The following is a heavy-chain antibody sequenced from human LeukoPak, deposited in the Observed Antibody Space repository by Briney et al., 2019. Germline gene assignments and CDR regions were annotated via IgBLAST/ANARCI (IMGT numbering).Heavy chain of an antibody. CDR3: AGGGIVPPTLDI. D-gene: IGHD3-16*01. CDR2: ISAYNGNT. V-gene: IGHV1-18*01. J-gene: IGHJ3*02. Sequence: ASVTVSCMASGYTFTSYGISWVRQAPGQGLEWMGWISAYNGNTNYAQKLQGRVTMATDTSTSTAYMELRSLRSDDTAVYYCAGGGIVPPTLDIWGQGTMVTVSS. CDR1: GYTFTSYG.